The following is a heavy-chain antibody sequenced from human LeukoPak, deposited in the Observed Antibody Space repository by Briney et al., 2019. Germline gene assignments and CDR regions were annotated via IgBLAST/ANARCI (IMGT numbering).Heavy chain of an antibody. D-gene: IGHD3-10*01. CDR1: GFTFSNAW. Sequence: SGGSLRLSCAASGFTFSNAWMSWVRQAPGKGLEWVANIKQDGSEKYYVDSVKGRFTISRDNAKNSLYLQMNSLRAEDTAVYYCARTFGGGAFDIWGQGTMVTVSS. CDR3: ARTFGGGAFDI. V-gene: IGHV3-7*01. CDR2: IKQDGSEK. J-gene: IGHJ3*02.